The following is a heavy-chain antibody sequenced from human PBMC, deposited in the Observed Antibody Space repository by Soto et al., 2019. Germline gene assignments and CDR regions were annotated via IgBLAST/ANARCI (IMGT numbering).Heavy chain of an antibody. CDR3: ARRLYYDSSGFEGGGMDV. J-gene: IGHJ6*02. Sequence: PSETLSLTCTVSGGSISSYYWSWIRQPPGKGLEWIGYMYYSGSTNYNPSLKSRVTISVDTSKNQFSLKLRSVTATDTAVYYCARRLYYDSSGFEGGGMDVWGQGTTVTVSS. D-gene: IGHD3-22*01. CDR2: MYYSGST. CDR1: GGSISSYY. V-gene: IGHV4-59*12.